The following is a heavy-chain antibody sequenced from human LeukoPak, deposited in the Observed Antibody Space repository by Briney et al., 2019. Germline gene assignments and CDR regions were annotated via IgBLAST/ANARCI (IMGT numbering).Heavy chain of an antibody. CDR2: INHSGST. V-gene: IGHV4-34*01. CDR3: ARGSGDGYNYNGFDP. CDR1: GGSFSGYY. J-gene: IGHJ5*02. D-gene: IGHD5-24*01. Sequence: PSETLSLTCAVYGGSFSGYYWSWIRQPPGKGLEWIGEINHSGSTNYNPSLKSRVTISVDTSKNQFSLKLSSVTAADTAVYYCARGSGDGYNYNGFDPWGQGTLVTVSS.